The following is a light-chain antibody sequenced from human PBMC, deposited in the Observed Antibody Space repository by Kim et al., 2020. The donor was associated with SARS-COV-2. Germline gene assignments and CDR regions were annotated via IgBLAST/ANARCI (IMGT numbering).Light chain of an antibody. CDR2: YDS. V-gene: IGLV3-21*04. J-gene: IGLJ2*01. Sequence: GKTARITCGGINIVGKSVHGYQQKPGQAPVLVIYYDSDRPSGIPERFSGSNSGNTATLTISRVEAGDEADYYCQVWDSSSDHPGVVFGGGTKLTVL. CDR1: NIVGKS. CDR3: QVWDSSSDHPGVV.